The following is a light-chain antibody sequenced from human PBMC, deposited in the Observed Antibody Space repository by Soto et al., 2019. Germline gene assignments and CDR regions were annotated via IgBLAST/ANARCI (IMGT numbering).Light chain of an antibody. CDR1: SSNIGSNT. CDR3: AAWDDSLNGVI. J-gene: IGLJ2*01. CDR2: SDN. V-gene: IGLV1-44*01. Sequence: QSVLTQPPPASGTPGQRVTISCSGSSSNIGSNTVNWYQQLPGTAPKLLIYSDNQRPSGVPDRFSGSNSGTSASLAISGLQSEDEADYYCAAWDDSLNGVIFGGGTKLTVL.